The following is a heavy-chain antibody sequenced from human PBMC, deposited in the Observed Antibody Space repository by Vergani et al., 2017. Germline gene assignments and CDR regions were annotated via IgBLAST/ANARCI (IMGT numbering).Heavy chain of an antibody. V-gene: IGHV3-23*01. D-gene: IGHD5-12*01. J-gene: IGHJ4*02. CDR3: AKDLRAIVATILNY. CDR1: GFTFSSYA. CDR2: ISGSGGST. Sequence: EVQLLESGGGLVQPGGSLRLSCAASGFTFSSYAMSWVRQAPGEGLVWVSAISGSGGSTYYADSVKGRFTISRDNSKNTLYLQMNILRAEDTAVYYCAKDLRAIVATILNYWGQGTLVTVSS.